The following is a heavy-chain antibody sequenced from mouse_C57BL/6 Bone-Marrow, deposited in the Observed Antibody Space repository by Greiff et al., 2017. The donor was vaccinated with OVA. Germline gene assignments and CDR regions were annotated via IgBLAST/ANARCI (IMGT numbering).Heavy chain of an antibody. V-gene: IGHV5-12*01. CDR1: GFTFSDYY. CDR3: ARPTTGTDWYFDV. J-gene: IGHJ1*03. CDR2: ISNGGGST. Sequence: VQLVESGGGLVQPGGSLKLSCAASGFTFSDYYMYWVRQTPEKRLEWVAYISNGGGSTYYPDTVKGRFTISRDNAKNTLYLQMSRLKSEDTAMYYCARPTTGTDWYFDVWGTGTTVTVSS. D-gene: IGHD4-1*02.